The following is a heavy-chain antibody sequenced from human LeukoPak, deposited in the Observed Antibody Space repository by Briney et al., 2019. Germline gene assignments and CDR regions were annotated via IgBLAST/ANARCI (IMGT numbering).Heavy chain of an antibody. D-gene: IGHD3-9*01. J-gene: IGHJ5*02. CDR2: INPSDGST. CDR1: GFSFTTYY. Sequence: ASVKLSCKTSGFSFTTYYLHWVRQAPGQGLKWMAMINPSDGSTNYAQEFQGRLTMTRDTSTSTVYMELTSLRSDDTAFYYCARSWWGTDWSLSDNWFDPWGQGTLVTVSS. V-gene: IGHV1-46*01. CDR3: ARSWWGTDWSLSDNWFDP.